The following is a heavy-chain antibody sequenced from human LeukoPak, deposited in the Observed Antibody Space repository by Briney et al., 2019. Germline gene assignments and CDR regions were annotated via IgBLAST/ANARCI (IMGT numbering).Heavy chain of an antibody. CDR2: IYYSGST. CDR1: GGSISSSSYY. J-gene: IGHJ4*02. CDR3: ASISTGTTLVY. V-gene: IGHV4-39*07. Sequence: PSETLSLTCTVSGGSISSSSYYWGWIRQPPGKGLEWIGSIYYSGSTYYNPSLKSRVTISVDTSKNQFSLKLSSVTAADTAVYYCASISTGTTLVYWGQGTLVTVSS. D-gene: IGHD1-1*01.